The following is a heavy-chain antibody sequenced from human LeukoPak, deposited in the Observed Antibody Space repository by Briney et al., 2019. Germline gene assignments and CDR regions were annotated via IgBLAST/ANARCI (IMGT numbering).Heavy chain of an antibody. J-gene: IGHJ6*03. CDR1: GGSISSYY. Sequence: SETLSLTCTVSGGSISSYYWSWIRQPPGKGLEWIGYIYYSGSTNYNPSLKSRVTISVDTSKNQFSLKLSSVTAADTAVYYCARARGGVSGSYYYYYMDVWGKGTTVTISS. D-gene: IGHD6-19*01. CDR2: IYYSGST. V-gene: IGHV4-59*08. CDR3: ARARGGVSGSYYYYYMDV.